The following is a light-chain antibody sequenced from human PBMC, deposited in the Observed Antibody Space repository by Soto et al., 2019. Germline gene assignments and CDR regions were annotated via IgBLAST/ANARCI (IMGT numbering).Light chain of an antibody. CDR1: QSVSSD. J-gene: IGKJ5*01. Sequence: IVMTQSPATLSVSPGERATLSCRASQSVSSDLAWYHQKPGQAPRLLIYGASTRATGIPARFSGSGSGTEFTLTISRLEPEDFAVYYCQQYGSSPPTFGQGTRLEIK. V-gene: IGKV3-15*01. CDR2: GAS. CDR3: QQYGSSPPT.